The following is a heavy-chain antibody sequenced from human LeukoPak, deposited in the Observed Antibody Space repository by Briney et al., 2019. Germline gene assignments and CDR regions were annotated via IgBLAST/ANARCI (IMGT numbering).Heavy chain of an antibody. J-gene: IGHJ4*02. CDR1: GFPFSGFA. CDR2: ISGSGDTT. V-gene: IGHV3-23*01. Sequence: PGGSLRLSCAASGFPFSGFALTWVRQAPRKGLEWVSSISGSGDTTYYADSVKGRFTISRDNSKSTLYLQISSLRAEDTAVYYCAKEIRPNDYWGQGTLVTVSS. CDR3: AKEIRPNDY. D-gene: IGHD4-17*01.